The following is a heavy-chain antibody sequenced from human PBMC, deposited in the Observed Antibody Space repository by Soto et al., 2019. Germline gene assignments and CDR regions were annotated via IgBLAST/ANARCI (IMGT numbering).Heavy chain of an antibody. J-gene: IGHJ4*02. D-gene: IGHD6-19*01. CDR3: ARDPDSSGWFGLDY. Sequence: QVQLQQSGPGLVKPSQTLSLTCAISGDSVSTNSAAWNWIRQSPSRGLECLGRTYYRSKWYYDYAVSVKSRITINPDTSKNQFSLQLNSVTPEDTAVYFCARDPDSSGWFGLDYWGQGTLVTVSS. CDR1: GDSVSTNSAA. V-gene: IGHV6-1*01. CDR2: TYYRSKWYY.